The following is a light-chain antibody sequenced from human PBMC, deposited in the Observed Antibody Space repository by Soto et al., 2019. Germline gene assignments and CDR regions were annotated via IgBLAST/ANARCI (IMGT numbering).Light chain of an antibody. CDR1: QSVSSN. Sequence: IVMTQSPHTLSVTPGERAPLSCRASQSVSSNLAWYQQKPGQAPRLLIYGASTRATGIPARFSGSGSGTEFTLTISSLQSEDFAVYYCQQYNNWPPVTFGGGTKVDI. V-gene: IGKV3-15*01. J-gene: IGKJ4*01. CDR3: QQYNNWPPVT. CDR2: GAS.